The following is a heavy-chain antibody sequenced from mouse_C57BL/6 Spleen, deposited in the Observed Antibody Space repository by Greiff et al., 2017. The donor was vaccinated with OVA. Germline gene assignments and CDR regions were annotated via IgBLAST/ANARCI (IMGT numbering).Heavy chain of an antibody. V-gene: IGHV1-81*01. CDR1: GYTFTSYG. CDR2: IYPRSGNT. Sequence: QVQLQQSGAELARPGASVKLSCKASGYTFTSYGISWVKQRPGQGLEWIGEIYPRSGNTYYNEKFKGKATLTADKSSSTAYMELRSLTSEDSAVYYCGYYSNPLWGMDYWGQGTSVTVSS. CDR3: GYYSNPLWGMDY. D-gene: IGHD2-5*01. J-gene: IGHJ4*01.